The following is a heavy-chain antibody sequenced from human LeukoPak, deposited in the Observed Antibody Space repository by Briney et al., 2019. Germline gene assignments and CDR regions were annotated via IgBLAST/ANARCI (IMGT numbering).Heavy chain of an antibody. CDR2: ISSSSSYT. D-gene: IGHD5-12*01. CDR1: GFTFSDYY. Sequence: GGSLRLSCAASGFTFSDYYMSWIRQAPGKGLEWVSYISSSSSYTNYADSVKGRFTISRDNAKNSLCLQMNSLRAEDTAVYYCARRRGSGYDDAFDIWGQGTMVTVSS. J-gene: IGHJ3*02. CDR3: ARRRGSGYDDAFDI. V-gene: IGHV3-11*06.